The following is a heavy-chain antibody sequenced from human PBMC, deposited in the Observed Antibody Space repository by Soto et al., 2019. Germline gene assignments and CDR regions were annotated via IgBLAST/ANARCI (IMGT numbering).Heavy chain of an antibody. J-gene: IGHJ4*02. CDR1: GGPINNYY. CDR2: IYYSGST. CDR3: ARSRDLPYYYGSGSYSYFFDY. Sequence: SETLSLTCTVSGGPINNYYWSWIRQPPGKGLEWIGFIYYSGSTNYNPSLKSRVTISVDTSKNQFSLKLSSVTAADTAVYYCARSRDLPYYYGSGSYSYFFDYWGQGTLVTVSS. D-gene: IGHD3-10*01. V-gene: IGHV4-59*01.